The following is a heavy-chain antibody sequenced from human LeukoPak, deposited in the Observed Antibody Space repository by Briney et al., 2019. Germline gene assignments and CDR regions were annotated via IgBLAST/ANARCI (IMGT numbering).Heavy chain of an antibody. CDR1: GFTFSSYA. D-gene: IGHD6-19*01. Sequence: PGGSLRLSCAASGFTFSSYAMNCARQAPGKGLGWLSYISSSGSTIYYADSVKGRFAISRDNTKNSLYLQMNSLRAEDTAVYYCASSGVVAGGDGMDVWGLGTTVTVSS. V-gene: IGHV3-48*03. CDR2: ISSSGSTI. J-gene: IGHJ6*02. CDR3: ASSGVVAGGDGMDV.